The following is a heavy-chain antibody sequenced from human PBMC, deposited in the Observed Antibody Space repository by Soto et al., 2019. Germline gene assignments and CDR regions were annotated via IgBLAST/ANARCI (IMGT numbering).Heavy chain of an antibody. D-gene: IGHD5-18*01. Sequence: SETLSLTCAVYGGSFSGYYWSWIRQPPGKGLEWIGEINHSGSTNYNPSLKSRVTISVDTSKNQFSLKLSSVTAADTAVYYCASIVDTAMVMRDYFDYWGQGTLVTVSS. CDR1: GGSFSGYY. J-gene: IGHJ4*02. CDR2: INHSGST. CDR3: ASIVDTAMVMRDYFDY. V-gene: IGHV4-34*01.